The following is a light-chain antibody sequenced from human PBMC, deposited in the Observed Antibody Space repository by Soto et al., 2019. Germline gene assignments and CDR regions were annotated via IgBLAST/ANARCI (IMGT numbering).Light chain of an antibody. V-gene: IGLV1-51*01. J-gene: IGLJ2*01. CDR1: SSNIGDNY. CDR2: DNN. Sequence: QSVLTQPPSVSAAPGKKVTISCTGSSSNIGDNYVSWYQQFPGTAPQLLIYDNNERPSGIPDRFSASKSGTSATLGITGLQTGDEADYYCGTWDSSLGAGVFGGGTKVTVL. CDR3: GTWDSSLGAGV.